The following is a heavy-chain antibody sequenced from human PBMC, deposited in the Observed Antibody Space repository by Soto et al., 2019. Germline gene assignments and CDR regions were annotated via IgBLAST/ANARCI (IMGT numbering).Heavy chain of an antibody. Sequence: SVPQCLTCTVSGGSISSGGCYWGRIRQPPGKGLEWIGYIYYSGNTILNPSLRSRVTLSVDTSKNQFSLNLSSVTAADTAVYYCVRYCSTTKCPFDYWGQGTLVTVSS. J-gene: IGHJ4*02. CDR2: IYYSGNT. V-gene: IGHV4-30-4*01. D-gene: IGHD2-2*01. CDR3: VRYCSTTKCPFDY. CDR1: GGSISSGGCY.